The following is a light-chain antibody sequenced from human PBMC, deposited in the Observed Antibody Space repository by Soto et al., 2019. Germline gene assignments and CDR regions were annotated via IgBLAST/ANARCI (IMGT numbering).Light chain of an antibody. J-gene: IGKJ2*01. CDR3: LQDYDFPYP. V-gene: IGKV1-6*01. Sequence: AIQMTQSPPSLSASVGDRVIITCRASQDIRVDVGWLQQRPGHAPNLLIYAASTLHTGVPSTFTVSGSGTDVTLTINDLQPEDVATYFCLQDYDFPYPLGQGTKLDI. CDR1: QDIRVD. CDR2: AAS.